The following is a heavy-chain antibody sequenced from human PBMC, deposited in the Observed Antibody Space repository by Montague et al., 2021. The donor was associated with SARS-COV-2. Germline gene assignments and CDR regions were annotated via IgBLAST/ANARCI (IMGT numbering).Heavy chain of an antibody. V-gene: IGHV4-39*01. Sequence: SETLSLTCTVSGGSISSSSYFWGWIRQPPGKGLEWIGSIYYSGSTYYNPSLKSRATISVDTSKNQFSLKLSSVTAADTAVYYCARASIAAAGTTSFDYWGQGTLVTVSS. J-gene: IGHJ4*02. CDR3: ARASIAAAGTTSFDY. CDR1: GGSISSSSYF. D-gene: IGHD6-13*01. CDR2: IYYSGST.